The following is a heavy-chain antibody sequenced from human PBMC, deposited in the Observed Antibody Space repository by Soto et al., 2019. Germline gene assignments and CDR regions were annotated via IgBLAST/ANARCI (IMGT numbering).Heavy chain of an antibody. J-gene: IGHJ4*02. V-gene: IGHV3-23*01. Sequence: GGSLRLSCAASGFTFNTYTMSWVRQAPGKGLEWVSSISSSGDTYSADSVKGRFTISRDNSKNTLYLQMNSLSAEDTALYYCTKPPRSGTGSGYWDQGTLVTVSS. CDR3: TKPPRSGTGSGY. CDR2: ISSSGDT. CDR1: GFTFNTYT. D-gene: IGHD3-9*01.